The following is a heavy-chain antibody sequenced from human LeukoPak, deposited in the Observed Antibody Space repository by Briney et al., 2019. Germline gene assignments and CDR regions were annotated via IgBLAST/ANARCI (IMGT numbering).Heavy chain of an antibody. CDR3: AREPHYDLLTGYALGYLDL. V-gene: IGHV1-2*02. D-gene: IGHD3-9*01. CDR2: INSNSGDT. Sequence: GASVQVSCKASGYTFTGYYMHWVRQAPGQGLEWMGWINSNSGDTNYAQKFQGRVTMTRDTSISTAYMELSRLRSDDTAVYYCAREPHYDLLTGYALGYLDLWGRGTLLTVSP. CDR1: GYTFTGYY. J-gene: IGHJ2*01.